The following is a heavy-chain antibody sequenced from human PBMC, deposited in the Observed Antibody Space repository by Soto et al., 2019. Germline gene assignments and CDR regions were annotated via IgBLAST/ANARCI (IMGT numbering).Heavy chain of an antibody. CDR1: GGSFSGYY. J-gene: IGHJ4*02. V-gene: IGHV4-34*01. CDR2: INHSGST. Sequence: QVHLQQWGAGLLKPSETLSLTCAVYGGSFSGYYWSWIRQPPGKGLEWIGEINHSGSTNYNPSLKSRVTISVDTSKKQFSLKLSSVTAADTAVYFCAITYYNFWSGFYRGYYVAYWGQGTLVSVSS. D-gene: IGHD3-3*01. CDR3: AITYYNFWSGFYRGYYVAY.